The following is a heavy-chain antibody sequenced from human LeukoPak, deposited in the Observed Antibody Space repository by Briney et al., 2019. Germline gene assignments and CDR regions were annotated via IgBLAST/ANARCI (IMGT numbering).Heavy chain of an antibody. CDR3: ARDVTRGYYDSTVP. Sequence: GASVKVSCKASGYTFTGYFMHWVRQAPGQGLEWMGWINPKSGATNYAQKFQGRVTMTRDTSISTAYTELSSLRSDDTAVFYCARDVTRGYYDSTVPWGQGTLVTVSS. D-gene: IGHD3-22*01. CDR1: GYTFTGYF. CDR2: INPKSGAT. V-gene: IGHV1-2*02. J-gene: IGHJ5*02.